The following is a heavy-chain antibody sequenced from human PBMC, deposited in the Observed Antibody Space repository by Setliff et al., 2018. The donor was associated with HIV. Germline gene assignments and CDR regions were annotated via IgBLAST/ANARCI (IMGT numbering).Heavy chain of an antibody. D-gene: IGHD3-3*01. CDR3: ASLFRLSGFWISFLPDY. CDR1: GDSVSRSNHY. V-gene: IGHV4-39*01. Sequence: KPSETLSLTCTVSGDSVSRSNHYWAWIRQPPGKGLEWFGSIEYNEITYYNTSLKRRVTLSVDTPKHQCSLYLSSVTASYTAVYYCASLFRLSGFWISFLPDYWGQGILVTVSS. CDR2: IEYNEIT. J-gene: IGHJ4*02.